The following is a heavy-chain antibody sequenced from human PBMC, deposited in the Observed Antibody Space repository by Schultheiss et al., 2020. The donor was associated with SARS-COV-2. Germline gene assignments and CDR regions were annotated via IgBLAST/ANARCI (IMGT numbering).Heavy chain of an antibody. CDR3: VRWFGELLESGYHYYMDV. D-gene: IGHD3-10*01. CDR2: ISDTGDKT. Sequence: GGSLRLSCAASGFTFSNAWMSWVRQAPGKGLEWVSTISDTGDKTYFADSVKGRFTISRDNSKNTLWLQMNRLRAEDTAVYYCVRWFGELLESGYHYYMDVWGAGTTVTVSS. V-gene: IGHV3-23*01. J-gene: IGHJ6*03. CDR1: GFTFSNAW.